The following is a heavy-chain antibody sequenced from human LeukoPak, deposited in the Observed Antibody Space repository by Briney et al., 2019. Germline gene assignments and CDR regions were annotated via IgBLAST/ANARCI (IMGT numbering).Heavy chain of an antibody. Sequence: PGGSLRLSCVASGFTFSSYGMHWVRQAPGEGLEWVAVISDDGSKKYYVDSVKGRFTISRDNSKNTLYLQMNSLRAEDTAVYYCAKDGQGLTYYFDYWGQGTLATVSS. J-gene: IGHJ4*02. V-gene: IGHV3-30*18. CDR1: GFTFSSYG. CDR3: AKDGQGLTYYFDY. D-gene: IGHD3-16*01. CDR2: ISDDGSKK.